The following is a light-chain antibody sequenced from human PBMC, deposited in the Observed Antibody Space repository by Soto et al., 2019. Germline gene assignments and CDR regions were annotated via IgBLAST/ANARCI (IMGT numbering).Light chain of an antibody. J-gene: IGLJ1*01. CDR1: SSDVGGHNY. CDR3: CSYAGSYTYV. CDR2: SVS. Sequence: QSALTQPRSVSGSPGQSVTISCTGTSSDVGGHNYVSWYQQYPSKAPKLLLSSVSKRPSGVPDRFSGSKSGNTASLTISGLQAEDEADYYCCSYAGSYTYVFGTGTKLTVL. V-gene: IGLV2-11*01.